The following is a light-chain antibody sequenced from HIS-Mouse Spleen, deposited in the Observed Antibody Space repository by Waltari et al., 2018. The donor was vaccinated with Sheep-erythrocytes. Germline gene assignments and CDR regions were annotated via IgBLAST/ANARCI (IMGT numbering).Light chain of an antibody. CDR3: QQYYSTPLT. Sequence: DIVMTQSPDSLAVSLGERATIHCKSSQSVLYSSNNKNYLAWYQQKPGQPPKLLIYWASTRESGVPDRFSGSGSGTDFTLTISSLQAEDVAVHYCQQYYSTPLTFGGGTKVEIK. CDR1: QSVLYSSNNKNY. J-gene: IGKJ4*01. CDR2: WAS. V-gene: IGKV4-1*01.